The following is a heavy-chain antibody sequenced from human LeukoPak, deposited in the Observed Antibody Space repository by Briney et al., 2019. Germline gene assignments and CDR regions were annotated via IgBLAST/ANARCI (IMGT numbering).Heavy chain of an antibody. Sequence: GGSLRLSXTASGFTFGDYAMSWFRQAPGKGLEWVGFIRNKAYGGTTEYAASVKGRFSISRDDSKSIAYLQMNSLKTEDTAVYYFTGSGWSRENWFDPWGQGTLVTVSS. J-gene: IGHJ5*02. D-gene: IGHD6-19*01. V-gene: IGHV3-49*03. CDR1: GFTFGDYA. CDR3: TGSGWSRENWFDP. CDR2: IRNKAYGGTT.